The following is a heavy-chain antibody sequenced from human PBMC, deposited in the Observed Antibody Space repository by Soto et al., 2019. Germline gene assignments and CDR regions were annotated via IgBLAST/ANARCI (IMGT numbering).Heavy chain of an antibody. D-gene: IGHD2-2*01. CDR3: AKDRIVVVPAATFWDY. CDR2: ISGSGGST. V-gene: IGHV3-23*01. J-gene: IGHJ4*02. Sequence: GGSLRLSCSASGFTFSSYAMSWVRQAPGKGLEWVSAISGSGGSTYYADSVKGRSTISRDNSKNTLYLQMNSLRAEDTAVYYCAKDRIVVVPAATFWDYWGQGTLVTVSS. CDR1: GFTFSSYA.